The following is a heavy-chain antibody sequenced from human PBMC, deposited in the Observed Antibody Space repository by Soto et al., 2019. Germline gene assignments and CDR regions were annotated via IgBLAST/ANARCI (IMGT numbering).Heavy chain of an antibody. V-gene: IGHV3-30-3*01. CDR3: ARDGARGWSYINY. CDR2: ISYDGGNK. D-gene: IGHD6-19*01. J-gene: IGHJ4*02. Sequence: QVQLVESGGGVVQPGRSLRLSCAASGFTFSSYAMHWVRQAPGKGLEWVAVISYDGGNKYYADSVKGRFTISRDNSKNTLYLQMNSLRVEDTAVYYCARDGARGWSYINYWGQGTLVTVS. CDR1: GFTFSSYA.